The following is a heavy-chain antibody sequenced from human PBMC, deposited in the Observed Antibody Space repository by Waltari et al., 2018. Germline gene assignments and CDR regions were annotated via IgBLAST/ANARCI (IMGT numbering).Heavy chain of an antibody. V-gene: IGHV3-9*01. D-gene: IGHD2-15*01. J-gene: IGHJ5*02. CDR2: ISWNSGII. CDR3: AKDPGGSQSLGWFDP. CDR1: GFTFDDYA. Sequence: EVQLVESGGGLVQPGRSLRLSCAASGFTFDDYAMHWVRQAPGKGLEWVSGISWNSGIIGYADSVKGRFTISRDNAKNSLYLQMNSLRAEDTALYYCAKDPGGSQSLGWFDPWGQGTLVTVSS.